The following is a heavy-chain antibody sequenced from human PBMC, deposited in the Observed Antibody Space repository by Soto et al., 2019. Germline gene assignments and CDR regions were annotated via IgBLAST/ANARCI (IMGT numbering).Heavy chain of an antibody. J-gene: IGHJ4*01. D-gene: IGHD3-16*01. CDR3: AKDMGADY. CDR2: ITFDGSNQ. CDR1: GFRFSGYG. V-gene: IGHV3-30*18. Sequence: QVQLVESGGGVVQPGRSLRLSCLASGFRFSGYGMYWVRQAPGKGLEWVARITFDGSNQFYGDSVKGRFTISRDDSKNTLYLQMNSLRSEDTALYYCAKDMGADYWGHGTPVIVSS.